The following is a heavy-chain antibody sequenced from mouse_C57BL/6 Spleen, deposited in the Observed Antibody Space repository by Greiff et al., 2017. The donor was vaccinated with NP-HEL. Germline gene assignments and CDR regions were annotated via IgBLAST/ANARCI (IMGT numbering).Heavy chain of an antibody. D-gene: IGHD2-3*01. CDR3: AKNGYSLYAMDY. CDR2: INPNNGGT. J-gene: IGHJ4*01. V-gene: IGHV1-22*01. Sequence: EVQLQQSGPELVKPGASVKMSCKASGYTFTDYNMHWVKQSHGKSLEWIGYINPNNGGTSYNQKFKGKATLTVNKSSSTAYMELRSLTSEDSAVYYCAKNGYSLYAMDYWGQGTSVTVSS. CDR1: GYTFTDYN.